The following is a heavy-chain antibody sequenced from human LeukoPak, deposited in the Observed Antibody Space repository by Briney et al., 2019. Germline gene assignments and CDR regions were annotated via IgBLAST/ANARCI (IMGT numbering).Heavy chain of an antibody. CDR2: ISYDGNNK. J-gene: IGHJ4*02. D-gene: IGHD3-16*02. Sequence: PGGSLRLSCAASGFTFSSYGMHWVRQAPGKGLEWVAVISYDGNNKYYADSVKGRFTISRDNSKNTLYLQMNSLRAEDTAVYYCAKSGVVGIASFDYWGQGTLVTVSS. CDR1: GFTFSSYG. V-gene: IGHV3-30*18. CDR3: AKSGVVGIASFDY.